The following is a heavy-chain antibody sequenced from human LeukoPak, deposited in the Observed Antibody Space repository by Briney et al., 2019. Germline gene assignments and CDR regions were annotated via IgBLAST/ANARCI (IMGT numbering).Heavy chain of an antibody. CDR2: IRYDGSNE. D-gene: IGHD1-14*01. V-gene: IGHV3-30*02. Sequence: GGSLRLSCAASRFSFSSYGMNWVRQAPGKGLEWVAFIRYDGSNEFYADSVKGRFTISRDNSKNTLYLQMKSLRAEDTAVYYCVTGPWQPGPVEDYWGQGTLVTVSS. CDR1: RFSFSSYG. CDR3: VTGPWQPGPVEDY. J-gene: IGHJ4*02.